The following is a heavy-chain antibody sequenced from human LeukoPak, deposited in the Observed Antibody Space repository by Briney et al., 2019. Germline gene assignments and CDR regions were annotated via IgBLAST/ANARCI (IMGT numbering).Heavy chain of an antibody. D-gene: IGHD3-16*01. Sequence: SETLSLTCTVSGGSISSYYWSWIRQPPGKGLEWIGYIYYSGSTNYNPSLKSRVTISVDTSKNQFSLKLSSVTAADTAVYYCARDSSDSLKPYVPRGLGWFDPWGQGTLVTVSS. CDR1: GGSISSYY. CDR2: IYYSGST. CDR3: ARDSSDSLKPYVPRGLGWFDP. V-gene: IGHV4-59*01. J-gene: IGHJ5*02.